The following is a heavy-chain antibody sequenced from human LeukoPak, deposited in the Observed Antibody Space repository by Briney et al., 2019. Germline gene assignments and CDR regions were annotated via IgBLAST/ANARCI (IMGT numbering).Heavy chain of an antibody. CDR1: GFTFSSYW. CDR2: IKQDGSEK. V-gene: IGHV3-7*05. J-gene: IGHJ4*02. CDR3: ARDLVEMATGLGLDY. D-gene: IGHD5-24*01. Sequence: GGSLRLSCAASGFTFSSYWMSWVRQAPGKGLEWVANIKQDGSEKYYVDSVKGRFTISRDNAKNSLYLQMNSLRAEDTAVYYCARDLVEMATGLGLDYWGQGTLVTVSS.